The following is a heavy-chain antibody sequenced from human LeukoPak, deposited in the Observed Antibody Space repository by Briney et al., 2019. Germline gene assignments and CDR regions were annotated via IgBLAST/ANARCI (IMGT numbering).Heavy chain of an antibody. CDR1: GYTFTSYY. CDR2: INPNSGGT. V-gene: IGHV1-2*04. J-gene: IGHJ6*02. D-gene: IGHD4-17*01. CDR3: ARDRYVEATVTLEPSGMDV. Sequence: ASVKVSCKASGYTFTSYYMHWVRQAPGQGLEWMGWINPNSGGTNYAQKFQGWVTMTRDTSISTAYMELSRLRSDDTAVYYCARDRYVEATVTLEPSGMDVWGQGTTVTVSS.